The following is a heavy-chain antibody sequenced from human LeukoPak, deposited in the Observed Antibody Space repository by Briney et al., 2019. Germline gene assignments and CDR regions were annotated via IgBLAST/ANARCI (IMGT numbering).Heavy chain of an antibody. J-gene: IGHJ4*02. Sequence: GRSLRLSCAGSRFTLSTYAMHWVRQAPGKGLEWVAVIPFDGNNKYSADSVKGRFTISRDNGKNTLYLQMNSLRPEDTAVYYCARDPDPYCSTTTCSGVHLDYWGQGTLVTVSS. CDR2: IPFDGNNK. CDR3: ARDPDPYCSTTTCSGVHLDY. V-gene: IGHV3-30-3*01. CDR1: RFTLSTYA. D-gene: IGHD2-2*01.